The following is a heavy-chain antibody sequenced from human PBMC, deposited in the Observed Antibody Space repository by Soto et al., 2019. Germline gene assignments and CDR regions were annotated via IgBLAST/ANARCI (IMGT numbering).Heavy chain of an antibody. CDR2: IIPTFGTA. CDR3: ASGYKSGMDV. J-gene: IGHJ6*02. Sequence: QVQLVQSGAEVKKPGSSVKVSCKASGGTFSSYAISWVRQAPGQGLEWMGGIIPTFGTANYGQKFQGRVTITADKSTSRAYMELSRVRSEDTAVYYCASGYKSGMDVWGQGTTVTVSS. V-gene: IGHV1-69*06. D-gene: IGHD5-12*01. CDR1: GGTFSSYA.